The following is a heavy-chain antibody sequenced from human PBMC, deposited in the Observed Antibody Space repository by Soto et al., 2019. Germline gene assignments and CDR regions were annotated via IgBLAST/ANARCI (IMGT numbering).Heavy chain of an antibody. CDR3: ARDYVGFFFDY. D-gene: IGHD3-16*01. V-gene: IGHV3-33*01. CDR2: IWYDGSNK. Sequence: QVQLVESGGGVVQPGRSLRLSCAASGFTFSSYGMHWVRQAPGKGLEWVAVIWYDGSNKYYADSVKGRFTISRDNSKNTLYLQMNSLRAEDTAVYYCARDYVGFFFDYWGQGTLVTVSS. J-gene: IGHJ4*02. CDR1: GFTFSSYG.